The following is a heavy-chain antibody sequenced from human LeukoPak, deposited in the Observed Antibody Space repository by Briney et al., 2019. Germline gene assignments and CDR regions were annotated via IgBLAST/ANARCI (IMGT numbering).Heavy chain of an antibody. Sequence: GGSLRLSCAASGFTFNSNAMSGVGQASGKGLEWVSGVTSSGTSTYYADSVKGRFTISRDSSRSTLYLQMNSLRAEDTAVYYCTKVGVYSNFYFDYWGQGILVTVSS. CDR2: VTSSGTST. D-gene: IGHD4-11*01. CDR1: GFTFNSNA. J-gene: IGHJ4*02. V-gene: IGHV3-23*01. CDR3: TKVGVYSNFYFDY.